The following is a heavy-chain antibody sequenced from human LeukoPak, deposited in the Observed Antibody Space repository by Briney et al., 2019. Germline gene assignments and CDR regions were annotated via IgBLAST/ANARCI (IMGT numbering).Heavy chain of an antibody. D-gene: IGHD5-18*01. CDR2: INHNGNVN. CDR1: GFTFSSYW. CDR3: ARAIRGYSYVLDY. V-gene: IGHV3-7*03. J-gene: IGHJ4*02. Sequence: GGSLRLSCAASGFTFSSYWMNWARQAPGKGLEWVASINHNGNVNYYVDSVKGRFTISRDNSKNTLYLQMNSLRAEDTAVYYCARAIRGYSYVLDYWGQGTLVTVSS.